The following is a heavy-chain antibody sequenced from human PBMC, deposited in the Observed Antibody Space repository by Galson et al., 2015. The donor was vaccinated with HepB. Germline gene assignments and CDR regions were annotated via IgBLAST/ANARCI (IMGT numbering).Heavy chain of an antibody. CDR3: ATDSWFGPPGYDY. CDR1: GYTLTELS. Sequence: SVKVSCKVSGYTLTELSMHWVRQAPGKGLEWMGGFDPEDGEAIYAQKFQGRVTMTGDTSTDTAYMELSSLRSEDTAVYYCATDSWFGPPGYDYWGQGTLVTVSS. CDR2: FDPEDGEA. V-gene: IGHV1-24*01. J-gene: IGHJ4*02. D-gene: IGHD3-10*01.